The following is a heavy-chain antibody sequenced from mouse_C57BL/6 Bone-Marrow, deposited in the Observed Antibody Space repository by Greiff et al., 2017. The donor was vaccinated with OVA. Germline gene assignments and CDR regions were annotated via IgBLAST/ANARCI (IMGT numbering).Heavy chain of an antibody. V-gene: IGHV6-3*01. J-gene: IGHJ4*01. CDR3: TGRHYDENAMDY. Sequence: EVKLMESGGGLVQPGGSMKLSCVASGFTFSNYWMNWVRQSPEKGLEWVAQIRLKSDNYATHYAESVKGRFTISRYDSKSSVYLQMNNLRAEDTGIYYCTGRHYDENAMDYWGQGTSVTVSS. D-gene: IGHD1-2*01. CDR1: GFTFSNYW. CDR2: IRLKSDNYAT.